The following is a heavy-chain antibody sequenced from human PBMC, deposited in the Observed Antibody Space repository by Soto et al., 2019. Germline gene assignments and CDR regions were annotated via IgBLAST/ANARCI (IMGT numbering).Heavy chain of an antibody. CDR1: GFTFSIYA. Sequence: EVQLLESGGGLMQPGESLRLSCAASGFTFSIYAMMWVRQSPGKGQEWVAGMTGSGGDIRYADSVKGRFTISKDNSKNTLYLQMNSRRAEDTAMYYCAKDAVYGDGLWLAANWGQGTLVTVSS. J-gene: IGHJ4*02. CDR2: MTGSGGDI. D-gene: IGHD4-17*01. V-gene: IGHV3-23*01. CDR3: AKDAVYGDGLWLAAN.